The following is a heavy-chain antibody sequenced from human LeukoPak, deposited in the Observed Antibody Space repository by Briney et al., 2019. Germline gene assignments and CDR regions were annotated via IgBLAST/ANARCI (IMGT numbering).Heavy chain of an antibody. Sequence: ASVKVSCKTSRYSFTTYDVSWVRQAPGQGLQWMGWISGSNGQTNYLQSFQGRLTLTTDTSTSTAYMELRSLRSDDTAIYYCARAGATLTSHFDNWGQGALVIVSS. D-gene: IGHD4-17*01. CDR3: ARAGATLTSHFDN. J-gene: IGHJ4*02. CDR2: ISGSNGQT. V-gene: IGHV1-18*01. CDR1: RYSFTTYD.